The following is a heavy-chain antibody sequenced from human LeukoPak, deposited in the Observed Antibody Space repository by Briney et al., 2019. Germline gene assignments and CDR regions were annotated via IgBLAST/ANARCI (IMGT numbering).Heavy chain of an antibody. J-gene: IGHJ3*01. CDR1: GGSFNYY. D-gene: IGHD2-21*02. CDR3: AKSLYCGDDCF. Sequence: SETLSLTCAVYGGSFNYYWGWIRQPPGKGLEWIGEINDTGITKYNPSLKSRVSISVDTSKNQFSLKLTSVTAADTAIYYCAKSLYCGDDCFWGPGTMVTVSS. CDR2: INDTGIT. V-gene: IGHV4-34*01.